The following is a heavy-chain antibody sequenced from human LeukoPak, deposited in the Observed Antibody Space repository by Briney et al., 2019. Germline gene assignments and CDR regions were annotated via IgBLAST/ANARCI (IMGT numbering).Heavy chain of an antibody. D-gene: IGHD3-16*02. J-gene: IGHJ5*02. CDR2: INHSGTT. Sequence: PSETLSLTCGVYGGSLSGYYWTWIRQPPGKGLERIGEINHSGTTNYNPSLKSRVTISVDTSKNQFSLKLNSVTAADTAAYYCARGITFGGVIVWNWFDPWGQGTLVTVSS. CDR1: GGSLSGYY. CDR3: ARGITFGGVIVWNWFDP. V-gene: IGHV4-34*01.